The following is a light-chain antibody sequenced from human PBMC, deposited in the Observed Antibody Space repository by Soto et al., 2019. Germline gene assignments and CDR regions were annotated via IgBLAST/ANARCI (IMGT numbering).Light chain of an antibody. V-gene: IGKV4-1*01. CDR2: GAS. CDR1: QSVLYSSNNKNY. J-gene: IGKJ1*01. Sequence: DIVMTQSPDSLAVSLGGWATINCKSSQSVLYSSNNKNYLAWYQQKPGQPPKLLIYGASTRESGVPDRFSGSVSGTDFTLTISRLQAEDVAVYYSQQYYGTPRTVGQGTKVDSK. CDR3: QQYYGTPRT.